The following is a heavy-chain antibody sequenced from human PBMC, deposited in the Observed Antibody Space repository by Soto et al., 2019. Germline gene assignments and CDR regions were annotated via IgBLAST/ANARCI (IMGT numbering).Heavy chain of an antibody. J-gene: IGHJ6*02. V-gene: IGHV1-18*01. CDR3: AMVDVYVTPSPQDV. CDR1: GYIFTSYG. Sequence: ASVKVSCKTSGYIFTSYGIGWARQAPGQGLEWMGWINTYNGKTNYAQNLQSRVTLTTDTSTSTAYKELRSLRSNDTAIYYCAMVDVYVTPSPQDVWGQGTTVTVSS. CDR2: INTYNGKT. D-gene: IGHD3-16*01.